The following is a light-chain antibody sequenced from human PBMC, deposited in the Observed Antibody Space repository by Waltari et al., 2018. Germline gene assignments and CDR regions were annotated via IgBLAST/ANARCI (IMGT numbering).Light chain of an antibody. CDR3: QQYNNYPMYT. J-gene: IGKJ2*01. Sequence: DIQMTQSPSTLFASVGDRVTIPCRASQSSDIWLAWYQQKPGTVPKLLIYKASSLESGFPSRFSGSGSGTEFTLTISSLQPDDFATYYCQQYNNYPMYTFGQGTKLEIK. CDR1: QSSDIW. CDR2: KAS. V-gene: IGKV1-5*03.